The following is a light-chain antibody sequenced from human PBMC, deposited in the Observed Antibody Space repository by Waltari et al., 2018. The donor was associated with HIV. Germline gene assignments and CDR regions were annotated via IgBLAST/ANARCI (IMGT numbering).Light chain of an antibody. Sequence: DIQMTQSPSSVSASVGDRVTITCRTSQTVDDYLNWYQQKPGKAPKVLISDISSLRSGVPSRVIGGGSGTQFALTIDGLQPDDFATYYCQQASVAPFTFGPGTKVDIK. CDR2: DIS. V-gene: IGKV1-39*01. CDR1: QTVDDY. J-gene: IGKJ3*01. CDR3: QQASVAPFT.